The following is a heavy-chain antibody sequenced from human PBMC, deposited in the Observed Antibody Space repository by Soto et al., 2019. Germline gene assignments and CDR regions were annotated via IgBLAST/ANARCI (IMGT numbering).Heavy chain of an antibody. CDR1: GFTFSGSA. D-gene: IGHD3-3*01. V-gene: IGHV3-73*01. Sequence: GGSLRLSCAASGFTFSGSAMHWVRQASGKGLEWVGRIRSKANSYATAYAASVKGRFTISRDDSKNTAYLQMNSLKTEDTAVYYCTRTPARFPATPDDYWGQGTLVTVSS. J-gene: IGHJ4*02. CDR2: IRSKANSYAT. CDR3: TRTPARFPATPDDY.